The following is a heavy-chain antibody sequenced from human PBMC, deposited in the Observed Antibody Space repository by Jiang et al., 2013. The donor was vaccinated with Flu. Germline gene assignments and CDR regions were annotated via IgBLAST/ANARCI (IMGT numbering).Heavy chain of an antibody. CDR1: GYTFTSYY. V-gene: IGHV1-69*04. Sequence: GAEVKKPGASVKVSCKASGYTFTSYYMHWVRQAPGQGLEWMGRIIPILGIANYAQKFQGRVTITADKSTSTAYMELNSLRAEDTAVYYCARDSLWFGELLGTYYGMDVVGPRDHGHRL. CDR3: ARDSLWFGELLGTYYGMDV. D-gene: IGHD3-10*01. J-gene: IGHJ6*02. CDR2: IIPILGIA.